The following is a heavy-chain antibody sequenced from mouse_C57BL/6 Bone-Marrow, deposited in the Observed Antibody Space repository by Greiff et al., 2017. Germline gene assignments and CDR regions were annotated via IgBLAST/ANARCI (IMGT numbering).Heavy chain of an antibody. J-gene: IGHJ4*01. CDR2: SRNKANDYTT. CDR3: ARDVDYGYAMDY. CDR1: GFTFSDFY. D-gene: IGHD2-4*01. V-gene: IGHV7-1*01. Sequence: EVKVVESGGGLVQSGRSLRLSCATSGFTFSDFYMEWVRQAPGKGLEWIAASRNKANDYTTEYSASVKGRFIVSRDTSQSILYRQMNALRAEDTAIYYCARDVDYGYAMDYWGQGTSVTVSS.